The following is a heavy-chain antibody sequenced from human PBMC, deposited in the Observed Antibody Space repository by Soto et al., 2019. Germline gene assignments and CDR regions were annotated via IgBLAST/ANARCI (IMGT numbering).Heavy chain of an antibody. D-gene: IGHD2-21*01. CDR2: ISGSGGST. CDR3: AKDRIGVVGPTYYYGMDV. V-gene: IGHV3-23*01. CDR1: GFTFSSYA. Sequence: EVQLLESGGGLVQPGGSLRPSCAASGFTFSSYAMSWVRQAPGKGLEWVSAISGSGGSTYYADSVKGRFTISRDNSKNTLYLQMNSLRAEDTAVYYCAKDRIGVVGPTYYYGMDVWGQGTTVTVSS. J-gene: IGHJ6*02.